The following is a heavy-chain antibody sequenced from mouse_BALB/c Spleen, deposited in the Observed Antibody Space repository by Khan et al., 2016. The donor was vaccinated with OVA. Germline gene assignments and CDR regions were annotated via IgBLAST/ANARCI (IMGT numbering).Heavy chain of an antibody. CDR1: GFNIKDTY. CDR2: IDPANGNT. J-gene: IGHJ3*01. V-gene: IGHV14-3*02. CDR3: TRDYWGVFAY. D-gene: IGHD1-1*01. Sequence: VQLKQSGAELVKPGASVKLSCTASGFNIKDTYMHWVKQRPEQGLEWIGRIDPANGNTKYDPKFQGKATITADKSSNTAYLQLSSLTSEDTAVYYCTRDYWGVFAYWGQGTLVTVSA.